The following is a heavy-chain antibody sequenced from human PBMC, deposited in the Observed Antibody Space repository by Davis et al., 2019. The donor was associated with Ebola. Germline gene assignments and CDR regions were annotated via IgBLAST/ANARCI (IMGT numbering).Heavy chain of an antibody. V-gene: IGHV3-53*01. CDR3: ARGDFYYGVDV. J-gene: IGHJ6*02. Sequence: GGSLRLSCVVSGLSVSDSYMSWVRQPPGKGLEWVAVIYSVGNRYYADSVKGRFTISRDNSKDTVYLQMNNLRVEDTAVYSWARGDFYYGVDVWGQGTTVTVSS. CDR2: IYSVGNR. CDR1: GLSVSDSY.